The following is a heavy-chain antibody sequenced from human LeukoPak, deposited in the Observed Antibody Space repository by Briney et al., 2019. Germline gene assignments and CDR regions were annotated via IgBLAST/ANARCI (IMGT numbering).Heavy chain of an antibody. CDR3: ARASVLLWFGEPYYMDV. V-gene: IGHV3-23*01. CDR1: GLTFSSYG. Sequence: GGSLRPSCAASGLTFSSYGMSWVRQAPGRGLEWVSAISTTGGTTYYADSVRGRFTISRDNSRNTLYLQMNSLRAEDTAVYYCARASVLLWFGEPYYMDVWGKGTTVTVSS. J-gene: IGHJ6*03. D-gene: IGHD3-10*01. CDR2: ISTTGGTT.